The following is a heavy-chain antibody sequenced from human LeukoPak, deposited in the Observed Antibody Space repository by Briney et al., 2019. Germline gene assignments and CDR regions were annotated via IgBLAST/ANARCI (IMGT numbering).Heavy chain of an antibody. V-gene: IGHV1-69*05. Sequence: ASVKVFCKASGGTFSSYAISWVRQAPGQGLEWMGRIIPIFGTANYAQKFQGRVTITTDESTSTAYMELSSLRSEDTAVYYCARGSGPDAFDIWGQGTMVTVSS. J-gene: IGHJ3*02. CDR1: GGTFSSYA. CDR3: ARGSGPDAFDI. CDR2: IIPIFGTA. D-gene: IGHD1-1*01.